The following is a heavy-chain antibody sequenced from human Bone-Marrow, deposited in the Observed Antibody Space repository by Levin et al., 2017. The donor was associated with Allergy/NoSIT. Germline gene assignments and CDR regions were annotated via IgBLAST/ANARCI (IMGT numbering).Heavy chain of an antibody. CDR2: IKSKPDGGTT. Sequence: VGSLRLSCAASGFTFSDAWMSWVRQAPGKGLEWVGRIKSKPDGGTTDYAAPVKGRFTISRDDSKNTLYLQMNSLETEDTAVYYCMTTSTMITFGGVIARRNFDYWGQGTLVTVSS. CDR3: MTTSTMITFGGVIARRNFDY. V-gene: IGHV3-15*01. J-gene: IGHJ4*02. D-gene: IGHD3-16*02. CDR1: GFTFSDAW.